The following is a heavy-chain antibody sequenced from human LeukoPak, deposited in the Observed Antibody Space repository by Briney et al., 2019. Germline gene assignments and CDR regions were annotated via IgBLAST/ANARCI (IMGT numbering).Heavy chain of an antibody. Sequence: PGGSLRLSCAASGFTFDDYVKRWLHHAPEEGVEWVSGINWNGGSTGYADSVKGRFTNYRDNAKNSLYLQMNSLRAEDTAGYFCARDLGTNDVFDIWGQGTMLTVSS. CDR2: INWNGGST. J-gene: IGHJ3*02. CDR1: GFTFDDYV. CDR3: ARDLGTNDVFDI. V-gene: IGHV3-20*04. D-gene: IGHD7-27*01.